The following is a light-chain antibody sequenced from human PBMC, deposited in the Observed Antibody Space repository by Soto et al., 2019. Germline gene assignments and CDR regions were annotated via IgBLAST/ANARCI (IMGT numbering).Light chain of an antibody. Sequence: SYELTQPPSVSVAPGKTARISCGGSSIGSKSVHRYQQRPGQAPVVVIYYDDERPSGIPDRFSGSNFGNTATLIISRVEAGDEADYYCQVWDSSADDHVVFGGGTKLTVL. J-gene: IGLJ2*01. V-gene: IGLV3-21*01. CDR1: SIGSKS. CDR3: QVWDSSADDHVV. CDR2: YDD.